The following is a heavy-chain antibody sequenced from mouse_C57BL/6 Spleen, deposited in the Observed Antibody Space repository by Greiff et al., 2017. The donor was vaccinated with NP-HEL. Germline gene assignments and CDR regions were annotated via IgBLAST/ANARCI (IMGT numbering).Heavy chain of an antibody. CDR2: IYPGSGST. V-gene: IGHV1-55*01. CDR1: GYTFTSYW. Sequence: VQLQQSGAELVKPGASVKMSCKASGYTFTSYWITWVKQRPGQGLEWIGDIYPGSGSTNYNEKFMSKATLTVDTSSSTAYMQLSSLTSEDSAVYYCARRTYYGNYDVWGTGTTVTVSS. J-gene: IGHJ1*03. CDR3: ARRTYYGNYDV. D-gene: IGHD2-10*01.